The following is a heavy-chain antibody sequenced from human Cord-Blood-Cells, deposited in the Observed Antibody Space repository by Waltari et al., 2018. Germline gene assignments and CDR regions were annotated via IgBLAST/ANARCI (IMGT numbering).Heavy chain of an antibody. CDR3: ARAGSYYAFDI. CDR2: IDSGGST. CDR1: GFTVSSNY. V-gene: IGHV3-53*01. J-gene: IGHJ3*02. Sequence: EVQLVESGGGLIQPGGSLRLSCAASGFTVSSNYMSWVRQAPGKGLEWVSVIDSGGSTYCADSVKGRCTISRDNSKNTLYLQMNSLRAEDTAVYYCARAGSYYAFDIWGQGTMVTVSS. D-gene: IGHD1-26*01.